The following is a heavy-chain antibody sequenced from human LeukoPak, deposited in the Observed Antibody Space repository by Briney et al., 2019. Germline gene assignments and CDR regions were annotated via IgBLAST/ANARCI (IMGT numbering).Heavy chain of an antibody. CDR2: IIPIFGTA. CDR1: GGTFSSYA. D-gene: IGHD3-22*01. Sequence: ASVKVSCKASGGTFSSYAISWVRQAPGQGLEWMGRIIPIFGTANYAQKFQGRVTMTTDTSTSTAYMELRSLRSDDTAVYYCARQALNYYDSSGYPDYWGQGTLVTVSS. J-gene: IGHJ4*02. V-gene: IGHV1-69*05. CDR3: ARQALNYYDSSGYPDY.